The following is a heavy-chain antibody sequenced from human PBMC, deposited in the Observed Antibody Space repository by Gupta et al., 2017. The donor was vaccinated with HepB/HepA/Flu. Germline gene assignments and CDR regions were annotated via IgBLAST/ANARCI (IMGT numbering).Heavy chain of an antibody. D-gene: IGHD6-13*01. CDR1: GFIFSSHS. V-gene: IGHV3-21*01. J-gene: IGHJ5*02. CDR2: ISSRSTSI. Sequence: EVQLVESGGGLVKPGGSLRLSCAASGFIFSSHSMTWVRQAPGKGLEWVSSISSRSTSIFYADSVKGRFTISRDNGKKSLFLQMNSLRAEDTAVYYCARDGRSAADVFFSHWFDPWCQGTLVTVSS. CDR3: ARDGRSAADVFFSHWFDP.